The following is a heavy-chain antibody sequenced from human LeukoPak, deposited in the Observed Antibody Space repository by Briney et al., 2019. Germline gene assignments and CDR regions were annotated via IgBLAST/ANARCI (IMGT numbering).Heavy chain of an antibody. V-gene: IGHV3-7*01. J-gene: IGHJ6*03. CDR2: IKQDGSDI. CDR3: TRDALYGDPSYYYMDV. CDR1: GFTFNGFW. Sequence: GGSLRLSCAASGFTFNGFWVSWVRQAPGKGLEWVANIKQDGSDIYYLGSVRGRFTISRDNAMNSLYLQMNSLRADDTAVYYCTRDALYGDPSYYYMDVWGKGTTVTVSS. D-gene: IGHD4-17*01.